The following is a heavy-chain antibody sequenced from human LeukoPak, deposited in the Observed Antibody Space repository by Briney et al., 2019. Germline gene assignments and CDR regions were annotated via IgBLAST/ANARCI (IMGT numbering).Heavy chain of an antibody. CDR3: AREDIAAAIDY. Sequence: SETLSLTCTVSGGSISIYYWGWIRQPPGEGLEWIGYIYYSGSTNYNPSHKSRVTISLDTSTTQFSLKLSSVTAADTAVYYCAREDIAAAIDYWGQRTMVTVSS. D-gene: IGHD6-13*01. V-gene: IGHV4-59*01. CDR1: GGSISIYY. J-gene: IGHJ4*02. CDR2: IYYSGST.